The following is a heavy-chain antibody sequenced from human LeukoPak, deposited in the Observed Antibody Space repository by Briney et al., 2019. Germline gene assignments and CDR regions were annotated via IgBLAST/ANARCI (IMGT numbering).Heavy chain of an antibody. J-gene: IGHJ4*02. Sequence: ASVKVSCKASGYTFTGYYMHWVRQAPGQGLEWMGWINSNSGGTNYAQKFQGRVTMTRDTSISTAYMELSSLRSEDTAVYYCARGHYYDSSGPFDYWGQGTLVTVSS. V-gene: IGHV1-2*02. D-gene: IGHD3-22*01. CDR1: GYTFTGYY. CDR2: INSNSGGT. CDR3: ARGHYYDSSGPFDY.